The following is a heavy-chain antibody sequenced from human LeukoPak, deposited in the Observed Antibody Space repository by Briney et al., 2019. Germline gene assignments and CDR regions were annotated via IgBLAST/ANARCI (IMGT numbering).Heavy chain of an antibody. CDR3: ARGSLKLRGYSGYDFDY. J-gene: IGHJ4*02. CDR1: GYTFTGYY. D-gene: IGHD5-12*01. Sequence: GASVKVSCKASGYTFTGYYMHWVRQAPGQGLEWMGWINTNTGNPTYAQGFTGRFVFSLDTSVSTAYLQISSLKAEDTAVYYCARGSLKLRGYSGYDFDYWGQGTLVTVSS. V-gene: IGHV7-4-1*02. CDR2: INTNTGNP.